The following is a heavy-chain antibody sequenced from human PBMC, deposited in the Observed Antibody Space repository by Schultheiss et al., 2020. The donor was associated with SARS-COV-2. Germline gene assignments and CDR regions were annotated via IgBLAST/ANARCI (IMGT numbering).Heavy chain of an antibody. V-gene: IGHV4-34*01. CDR3: ARDPAAAGILDY. Sequence: SETLSLTCAVYGGSFSGYYWSWIRQPPGKGLEWIGEINHSGSTNYNPSLKSRVTISVDTSKNQFSLKLSSVTAADTAVYYCARDPAAAGILDYWGQGTLVTVSS. D-gene: IGHD6-13*01. CDR2: INHSGST. CDR1: GGSFSGYY. J-gene: IGHJ4*02.